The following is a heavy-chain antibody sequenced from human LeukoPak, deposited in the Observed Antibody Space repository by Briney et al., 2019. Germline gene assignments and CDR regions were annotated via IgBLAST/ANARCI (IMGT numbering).Heavy chain of an antibody. CDR1: GFTFTSSW. CDR3: AKDGGIAARNAFDI. V-gene: IGHV3-23*01. J-gene: IGHJ3*02. CDR2: ISGSGGST. D-gene: IGHD6-6*01. Sequence: GGSLRLSCAASGFTFTSSWMSWVRQAPGKGLEWVSAISGSGGSTYYADSVKGRFTISRDNSKNTLYLQMNSLRAEDTAVYYCAKDGGIAARNAFDIWGQGTMVTVSS.